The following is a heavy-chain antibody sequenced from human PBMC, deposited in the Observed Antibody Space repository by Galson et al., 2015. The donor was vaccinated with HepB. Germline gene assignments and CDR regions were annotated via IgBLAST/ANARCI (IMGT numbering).Heavy chain of an antibody. CDR3: ARDSPIYCSSTSCYRHFDY. Sequence: SVKVSCKASGYTFTSYAMNWARQAPGQGLEWMGWINTNTGNPTYAQGFTGRFVFSLDTSVSTAYLQISSLKAEDTAVYYCARDSPIYCSSTSCYRHFDYWGQGTLVTVSS. CDR1: GYTFTSYA. V-gene: IGHV7-4-1*02. J-gene: IGHJ4*02. CDR2: INTNTGNP. D-gene: IGHD2-2*02.